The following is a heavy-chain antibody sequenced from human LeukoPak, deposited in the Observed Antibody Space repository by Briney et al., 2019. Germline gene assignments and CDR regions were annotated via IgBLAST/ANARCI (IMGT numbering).Heavy chain of an antibody. D-gene: IGHD5-12*01. CDR3: AREFGRRLVMVQLNYGMDV. CDR2: TYYRSKWYN. CDR1: GDSVSSNSAA. V-gene: IGHV6-1*01. J-gene: IGHJ6*04. Sequence: SQTLSLTCAISGDSVSSNSAAWNWIRQSPSRGLEWLGRTYYRSKWYNDYAVSVKSRITINPDTSKNQFSLQLNSVTPEDTAVYYCAREFGRRLVMVQLNYGMDVWGKGTTVTVSS.